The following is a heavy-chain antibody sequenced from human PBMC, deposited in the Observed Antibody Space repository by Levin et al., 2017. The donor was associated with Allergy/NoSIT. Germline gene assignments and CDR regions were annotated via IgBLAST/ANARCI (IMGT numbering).Heavy chain of an antibody. V-gene: IGHV3-30-3*01. D-gene: IGHD2-15*01. CDR1: GFIFSSYS. Sequence: AGGSLRLSCAASGFIFSSYSMHWVRQAPGKGLEWVAVISYDGSNKFYADSVKGRFTISRDNSKNTLYVQMNSLRPEDTAVYYCARDRSSEWWSYYFDYWGQGTLVTVSS. CDR2: ISYDGSNK. CDR3: ARDRSSEWWSYYFDY. J-gene: IGHJ4*02.